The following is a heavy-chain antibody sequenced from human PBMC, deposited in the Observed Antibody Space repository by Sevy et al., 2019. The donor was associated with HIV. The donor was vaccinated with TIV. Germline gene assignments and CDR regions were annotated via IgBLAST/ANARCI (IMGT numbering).Heavy chain of an antibody. Sequence: ASVKVSCKASGYTFTSYGISWVRQAPGQGLEWMGWISAYNGNTNYAQKLQGRVTMTTDTSTSAAYMELRSLRSDDTAVYYCAGGFYGSGIVGGIDYWGQGTLVTVSS. CDR3: AGGFYGSGIVGGIDY. J-gene: IGHJ4*02. CDR1: GYTFTSYG. V-gene: IGHV1-18*01. CDR2: ISAYNGNT. D-gene: IGHD3-10*01.